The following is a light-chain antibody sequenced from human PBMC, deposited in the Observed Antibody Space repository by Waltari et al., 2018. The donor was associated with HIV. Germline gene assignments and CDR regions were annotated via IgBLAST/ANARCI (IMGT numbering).Light chain of an antibody. V-gene: IGLV2-14*03. CDR1: TNDVGSSKY. CDR2: DVS. CDR3: SSYTSSSTYV. J-gene: IGLJ1*01. Sequence: QSALTQPASVSGSPGQSITLSCPGTTNDVGSSKYVSWHQQHPGEAPNLIIHDVSDRPSGISNRFSGSKSGNTASLTISGLQTEDEADYYCSSYTSSSTYVFGTGTRVTVL.